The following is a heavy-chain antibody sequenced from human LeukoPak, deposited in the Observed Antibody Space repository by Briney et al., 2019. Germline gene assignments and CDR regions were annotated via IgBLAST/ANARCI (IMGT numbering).Heavy chain of an antibody. V-gene: IGHV4-39*01. CDR1: GGSISSSSYY. CDR2: IYYSGST. CDR3: ARYGVAGKPLRGIIAAAFDI. Sequence: PSETLSLTCTVSGGSISSSSYYWGWIRQPPGKGLEWIGSIYYSGSTYYNPSLKSRVTISVDTSKNQFSLKLSSVTAADTAVYYCARYGVAGKPLRGIIAAAFDIWGQGTMVTVSS. D-gene: IGHD6-19*01. J-gene: IGHJ3*02.